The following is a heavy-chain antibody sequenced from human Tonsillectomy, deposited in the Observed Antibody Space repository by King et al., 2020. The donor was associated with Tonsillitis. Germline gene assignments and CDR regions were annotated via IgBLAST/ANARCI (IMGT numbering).Heavy chain of an antibody. CDR1: GGSISSSSYY. CDR2: IYYSGST. Sequence: QLQESGPGLVKPSETLSLTCTVSGGSISSSSYYWGWIRQPPGKGLEWIGSIYYSGSTYYNPSLKSRVTISVDTSKNQFSLKLSSVPAADTAVYYCASLFPPPAAMRDYWGQGTLVTVSS. J-gene: IGHJ4*02. D-gene: IGHD2-2*01. CDR3: ASLFPPPAAMRDY. V-gene: IGHV4-39*01.